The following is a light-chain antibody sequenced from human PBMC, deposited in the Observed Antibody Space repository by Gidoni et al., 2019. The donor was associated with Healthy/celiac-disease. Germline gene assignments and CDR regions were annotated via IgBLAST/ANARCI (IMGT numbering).Light chain of an antibody. CDR1: SSDVGGYNY. Sequence: QSITISCTGTSSDVGGYNYVSWYQQQPGKAPKLMIYDVSNRPSGVSNRFSGSKSGNTASLTISGLQAEDEADYYCSSYTSSSTRVFGGGTKLTVL. CDR3: SSYTSSSTRV. J-gene: IGLJ3*02. CDR2: DVS. V-gene: IGLV2-14*04.